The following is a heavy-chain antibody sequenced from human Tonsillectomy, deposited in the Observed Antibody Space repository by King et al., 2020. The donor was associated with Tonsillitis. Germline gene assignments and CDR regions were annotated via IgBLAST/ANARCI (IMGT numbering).Heavy chain of an antibody. J-gene: IGHJ2*01. V-gene: IGHV3-21*01. CDR1: GFTFSNYG. CDR2: ISSGSSYI. D-gene: IGHD1-14*01. CDR3: ARELPVGSASWRYKEGYWYFDL. Sequence: VQLVESGGGLVKPGGSLRLSCAASGFTFSNYGINWVRQAPGKGLEWVSSISSGSSYIYYADSVKGRFTISRDNVKKSLYLQMNSRRAEDTAVYYCARELPVGSASWRYKEGYWYFDLWGRGTLVTVSS.